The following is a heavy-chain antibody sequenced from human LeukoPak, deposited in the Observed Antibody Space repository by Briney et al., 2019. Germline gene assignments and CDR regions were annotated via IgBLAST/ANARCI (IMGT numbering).Heavy chain of an antibody. CDR2: VSGSGGNT. D-gene: IGHD6-19*01. V-gene: IGHV3-23*01. J-gene: IGHJ4*02. CDR1: GFTFTYSA. CDR3: AKSLAVPGSPDQ. Sequence: GGSPRLSCAASGFTFTYSAMTWVRQAPGKGLEWVSTVSGSGGNTYYADSVKGRFTISRDNSENTVSLQMNSLRAQDTAVYYCAKSLAVPGSPDQWGQGTLVTVSS.